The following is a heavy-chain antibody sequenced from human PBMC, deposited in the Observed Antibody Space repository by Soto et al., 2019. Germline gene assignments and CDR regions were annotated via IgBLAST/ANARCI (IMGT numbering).Heavy chain of an antibody. CDR1: GFSCSSHS. Sequence: EVQLVESGGGLVQPGGSLRLSCAASGFSCSSHSMKWVRQAPGKGLEWVSYISSSGSTIYYADSVKGRFTISRDNAKNSLYLQMNSLRDDDTAVYYCARGRGYCGGTNCYLDYWGQGALVTVSS. J-gene: IGHJ4*02. D-gene: IGHD2-21*01. CDR3: ARGRGYCGGTNCYLDY. V-gene: IGHV3-48*02. CDR2: ISSSGSTI.